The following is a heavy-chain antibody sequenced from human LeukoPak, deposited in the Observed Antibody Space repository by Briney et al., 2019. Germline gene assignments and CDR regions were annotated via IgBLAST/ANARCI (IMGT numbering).Heavy chain of an antibody. V-gene: IGHV4-31*03. J-gene: IGHJ4*02. D-gene: IGHD3-3*01. CDR2: IYYSGST. Sequence: NPSQTLSLTCTVSGGSISSGGYYWSWIRQHPGKGLEWIGYIYYSGSTYYNPSLKSRVTISVDTSKNQFSLKLSSVTAADTAVYYCACGGSFWSGYYAPFDYWGQGTLVTVSS. CDR1: GGSISSGGYY. CDR3: ACGGSFWSGYYAPFDY.